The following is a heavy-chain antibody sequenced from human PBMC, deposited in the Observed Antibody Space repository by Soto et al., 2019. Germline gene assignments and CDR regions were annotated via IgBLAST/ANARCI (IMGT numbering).Heavy chain of an antibody. Sequence: PGGSLRLSCAASGFTFGSYAMSWVRQAPGKGLEWVSAISGSGGSTYYADSVKGRFTISRDNSKNTLYLQMNSLRAEDTAVYYCATHNPPYGDYVGWYFDLWGRGTLVTVSS. J-gene: IGHJ2*01. CDR2: ISGSGGST. CDR3: ATHNPPYGDYVGWYFDL. D-gene: IGHD4-17*01. V-gene: IGHV3-23*01. CDR1: GFTFGSYA.